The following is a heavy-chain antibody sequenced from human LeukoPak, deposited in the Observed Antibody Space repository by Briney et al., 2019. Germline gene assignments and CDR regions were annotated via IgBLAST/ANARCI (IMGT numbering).Heavy chain of an antibody. CDR3: ARARWDFWSGYYAKSTDEFDY. V-gene: IGHV1-8*01. CDR2: MNPNSGNT. D-gene: IGHD3-3*01. CDR1: GYTFTSYD. J-gene: IGHJ4*02. Sequence: ASVKVSCKASGYTFTSYDINWVRQATGQGLEWMGWMNPNSGNTGYAQKFQGRVTMTRNTSISTAYMELSSLKSEDTAVYYCARARWDFWSGYYAKSTDEFDYWGQGTLVTVSP.